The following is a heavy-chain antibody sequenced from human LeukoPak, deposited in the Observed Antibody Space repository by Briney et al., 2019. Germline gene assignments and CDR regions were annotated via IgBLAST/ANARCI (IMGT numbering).Heavy chain of an antibody. CDR3: ARRRIVFLDDDFDI. J-gene: IGHJ3*02. V-gene: IGHV1-8*01. CDR1: GYTFTSYD. Sequence: ASVKVSCKASGYTFTSYDINWVRQATGQGLEWMGWMNPNSGNTGYAQKFKGRVTMTRNISISTAYMELSSLRSEDTAVYYCARRRIVFLDDDFDIWGQGTMDTVSS. D-gene: IGHD2/OR15-2a*01. CDR2: MNPNSGNT.